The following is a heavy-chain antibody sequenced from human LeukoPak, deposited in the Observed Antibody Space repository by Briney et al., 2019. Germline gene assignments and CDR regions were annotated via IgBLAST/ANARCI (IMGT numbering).Heavy chain of an antibody. CDR1: GFTFSTYN. D-gene: IGHD6-25*01. Sequence: PGGSLRLSCAASGFTFSTYNMNWVRQAPGKGLEWVSSISASSTYIFYADSLKGRFTISRDNAENSLYLQMNNLSAEDTAMYYCARESGAAGDVFDYWGQGSPVTVSS. CDR3: ARESGAAGDVFDY. CDR2: ISASSTYI. V-gene: IGHV3-21*01. J-gene: IGHJ4*02.